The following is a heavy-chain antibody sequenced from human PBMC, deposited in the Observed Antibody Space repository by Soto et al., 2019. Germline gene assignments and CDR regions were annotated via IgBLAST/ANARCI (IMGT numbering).Heavy chain of an antibody. V-gene: IGHV3-33*01. CDR3: ARDRGSSGWYGDAFDI. CDR1: GFTFSSYG. CDR2: IWYDGSNK. D-gene: IGHD6-19*01. J-gene: IGHJ3*02. Sequence: QVQLVESGGGVVQPGRSLRLSCAASGFTFSSYGMHWVRQAPGKGLEWVAVIWYDGSNKYYADSVKGRFTISRDNSKNTLYLQMNSLRAEDTAVYYCARDRGSSGWYGDAFDIWGQGTMVTVSS.